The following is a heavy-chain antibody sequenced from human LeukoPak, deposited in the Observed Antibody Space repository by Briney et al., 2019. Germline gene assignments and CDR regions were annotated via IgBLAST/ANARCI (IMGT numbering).Heavy chain of an antibody. Sequence: GGSLRLSCAASGFTFSSYSMNWVRQAPGKGLEWVSYISSSSSTIYYADSVKGRFTISRDNAKNSLYLQMNSLRAEDTAVYYCARDLHRVVVRGVPHYYYYMDVWGKGTTVTISS. V-gene: IGHV3-48*01. CDR2: ISSSSSTI. CDR1: GFTFSSYS. D-gene: IGHD3-10*01. J-gene: IGHJ6*03. CDR3: ARDLHRVVVRGVPHYYYYMDV.